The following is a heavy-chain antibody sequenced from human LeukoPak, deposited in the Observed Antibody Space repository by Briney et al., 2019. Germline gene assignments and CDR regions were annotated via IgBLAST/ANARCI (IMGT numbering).Heavy chain of an antibody. V-gene: IGHV1-69*06. CDR3: ARDSDYSYYFDY. J-gene: IGHJ4*02. D-gene: IGHD4-17*01. Sequence: GSSVKVSCKASGYTFTYRYLHWVRQAPGQGLEWMGGIIPIFGTANYAQKFQGRVTITADKSTSTAYMELSSLRSEDTAVYYCARDSDYSYYFDYWGQGTLVTVSS. CDR2: IIPIFGTA. CDR1: GYTFTYRY.